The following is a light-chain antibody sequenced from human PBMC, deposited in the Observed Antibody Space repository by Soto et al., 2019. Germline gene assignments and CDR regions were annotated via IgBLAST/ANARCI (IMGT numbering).Light chain of an antibody. J-gene: IGKJ1*01. CDR3: QQYGRPPKT. Sequence: IFLTQSPATLSLSRWEIATLSCRARQPVYTYLSWYQHKPGQAPRLLIYGVSNRATGVPARFSGSGSGTDFTLTISRLEPEDFAVYFCQQYGRPPKTFGLGTKVDIK. CDR1: QPVYTY. V-gene: IGKV3-20*01. CDR2: GVS.